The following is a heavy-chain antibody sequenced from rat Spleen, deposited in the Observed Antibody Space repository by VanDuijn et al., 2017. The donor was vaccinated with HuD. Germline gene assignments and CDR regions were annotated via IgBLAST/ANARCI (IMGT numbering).Heavy chain of an antibody. D-gene: IGHD5-1*01. J-gene: IGHJ2*01. V-gene: IGHV5-22*01. Sequence: EVQLVESGGGLVQPGRSLKVSCAASGFTFSAYYMAWVRQAPKKGLEWVASISYEGGSTYSRDSVKGRFTISRDNAKSTLYLQMDSLRSEDTATYYCARHSNWGFDYWGQGVMVTVSS. CDR2: ISYEGGST. CDR3: ARHSNWGFDY. CDR1: GFTFSAYY.